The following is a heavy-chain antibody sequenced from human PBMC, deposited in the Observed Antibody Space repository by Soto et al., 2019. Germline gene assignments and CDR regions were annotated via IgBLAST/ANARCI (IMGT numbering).Heavy chain of an antibody. V-gene: IGHV4-61*01. CDR3: ARLNTRSLGYCSGGSCYSRAPYYYYYMDV. CDR2: AYYSGST. CDR1: GDCVNTGSYY. Sequence: SETLALTCTVSGDCVNTGSYYWSWIRQPPGKGLEWIGYAYYSGSTNYNPSLKSRVTISVDTSKNQFSLKLSSVTAADTAVYYCARLNTRSLGYCSGGSCYSRAPYYYYYMDVWGKGTTVTVSS. J-gene: IGHJ6*03. D-gene: IGHD2-15*01.